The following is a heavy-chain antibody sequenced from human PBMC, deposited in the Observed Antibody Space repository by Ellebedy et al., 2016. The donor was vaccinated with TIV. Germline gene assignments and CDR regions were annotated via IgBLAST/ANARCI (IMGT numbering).Heavy chain of an antibody. CDR2: ISHDGSRI. CDR1: GFGFSGYG. CDR3: ARDGPTSWFGDESY. J-gene: IGHJ4*02. D-gene: IGHD3-10*01. Sequence: GESLKISCAASGFGFSGYGMHWVRQAPGKGLQWVALISHDGSRIKYADSVNGRFTISRDSSKNTLTLPMDSLRTEDTAIYYCARDGPTSWFGDESYWGQGTLVTVS. V-gene: IGHV3-30*03.